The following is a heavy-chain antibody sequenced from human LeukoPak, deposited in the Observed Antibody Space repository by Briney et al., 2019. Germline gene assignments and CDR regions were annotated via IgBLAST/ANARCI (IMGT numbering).Heavy chain of an antibody. Sequence: SETLSLTCTVSGGSVSSGIYYWSWIRQPPGKDLEWIGYIYYSGSTYYNPSLKSRVAISVDTSKNQFSLKLSSVTAADTAVYYCARGDAAMITGLNNWGQGTLVTVSS. CDR2: IYYSGST. CDR1: GGSVSSGIYY. J-gene: IGHJ4*02. CDR3: ARGDAAMITGLNN. V-gene: IGHV4-30-4*01. D-gene: IGHD5-18*01.